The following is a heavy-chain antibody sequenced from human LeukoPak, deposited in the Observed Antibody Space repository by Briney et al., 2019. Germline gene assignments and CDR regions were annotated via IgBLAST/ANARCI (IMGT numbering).Heavy chain of an antibody. CDR2: ISGSGGNT. CDR3: AKEGVSSSYYYYYYMDV. Sequence: GGSLRLSCAASGFTFNSYAMSWVRQAPGKGLEWVSGISGSGGNTYYADSVKGRFTISRDNSKNTLYLQMNSLRAEDTAVYYCAKEGVSSSYYYYYYMDVWGKGTTVTVSS. D-gene: IGHD6-6*01. J-gene: IGHJ6*03. V-gene: IGHV3-23*01. CDR1: GFTFNSYA.